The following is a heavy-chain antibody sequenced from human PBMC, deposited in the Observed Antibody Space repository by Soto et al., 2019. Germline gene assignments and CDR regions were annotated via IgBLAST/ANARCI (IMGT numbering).Heavy chain of an antibody. D-gene: IGHD6-13*01. CDR1: GGTFSSYA. CDR3: AREGVAVAAAANWFDP. V-gene: IGHV1-69*13. CDR2: IIPIFGTA. J-gene: IGHJ5*02. Sequence: SVKVSCKASGGTFSSYAISWVRQAPGQGLEWMGGIIPIFGTANYAQKFQGRVTITADESTSTAYMELSSLRSEDTAVYYCAREGVAVAAAANWFDPWGQGTLVTVSS.